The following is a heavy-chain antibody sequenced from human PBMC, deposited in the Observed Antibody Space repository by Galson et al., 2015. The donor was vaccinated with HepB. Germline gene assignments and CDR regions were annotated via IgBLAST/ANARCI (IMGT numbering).Heavy chain of an antibody. Sequence: SLRLSCAASGFTFRNSGMHWVRQAPGKGLEWVAVIWYDGSNEIYADSVKGRFRVSRDNSQNILYLQMNSLRVDDTAMYYCARDLGRYAFWSGLDFWGQGSQVTVSS. V-gene: IGHV3-33*01. D-gene: IGHD3-3*01. CDR2: IWYDGSNE. CDR3: ARDLGRYAFWSGLDF. J-gene: IGHJ4*02. CDR1: GFTFRNSG.